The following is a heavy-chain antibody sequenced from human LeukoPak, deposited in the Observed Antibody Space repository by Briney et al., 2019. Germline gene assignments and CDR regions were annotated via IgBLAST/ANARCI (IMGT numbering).Heavy chain of an antibody. CDR2: IYYSGST. Sequence: SETLSLTCTVSGGSISSYYWSWIRQPPGKGLEWIGYIYYSGSTNYNPSLKSRVTISVDTSKNQFSLKLSSVTAADTAVYYCARKVVITTFDYWGQGTLVTVSS. CDR1: GGSISSYY. D-gene: IGHD3-22*01. J-gene: IGHJ4*02. CDR3: ARKVVITTFDY. V-gene: IGHV4-59*12.